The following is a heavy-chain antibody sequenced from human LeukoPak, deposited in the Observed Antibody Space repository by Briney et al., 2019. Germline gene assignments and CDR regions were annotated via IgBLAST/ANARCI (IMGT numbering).Heavy chain of an antibody. CDR3: ARGYYGSGSGFDY. V-gene: IGHV3-30*04. Sequence: GRSLRLSCAASGFTFSSYAMHWVRQAPGKGLEWVAVISYDGSNKYYADSVKGRFTISRDNSKKTLYLQMNSLRAEDTAVYYCARGYYGSGSGFDYWGQGTLVTVSS. D-gene: IGHD3-10*01. CDR2: ISYDGSNK. CDR1: GFTFSSYA. J-gene: IGHJ4*02.